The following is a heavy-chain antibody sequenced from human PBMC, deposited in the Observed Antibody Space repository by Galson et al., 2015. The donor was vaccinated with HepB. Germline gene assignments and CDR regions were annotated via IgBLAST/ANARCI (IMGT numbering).Heavy chain of an antibody. CDR1: GGSISTYY. CDR2: IYYSGTT. CDR3: ARDRYFDL. V-gene: IGHV4-59*01. Sequence: SETLSLTCTVSGGSISTYYWSWIRQPPGKGLEWIGYIYYSGTTNYNPSLKSRVTLSVDTSKNQFSLKLSSVTAADTAVYYCARDRYFDLWGRGTLVTVSS. J-gene: IGHJ2*01.